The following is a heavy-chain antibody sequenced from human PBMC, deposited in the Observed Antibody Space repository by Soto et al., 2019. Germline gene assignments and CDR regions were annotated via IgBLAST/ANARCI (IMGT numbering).Heavy chain of an antibody. CDR3: ARDLVATTSPQWLVGVFDSYGMDV. CDR1: GYTFTSYG. V-gene: IGHV1-18*01. J-gene: IGHJ6*02. D-gene: IGHD5-12*01. CDR2: ISAYNGNT. Sequence: ASVKVSCKASGYTFTSYGISWVRQAPGQGLEWMGWISAYNGNTNYAQKFQGWVTMTRDTSISTAYMELSRLRSDDTAVYYCARDLVATTSPQWLVGVFDSYGMDVWGQGTTVTVSS.